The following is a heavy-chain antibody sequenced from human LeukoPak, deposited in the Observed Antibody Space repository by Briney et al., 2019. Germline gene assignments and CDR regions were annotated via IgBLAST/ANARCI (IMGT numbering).Heavy chain of an antibody. Sequence: PGGSLRLSCAASGVTSNYMTWVRQAPGKGLEWVSVIYNGGTTYYADSVKGQFTISRDNSKSTLFVYLQMNSLRTDDTALYYCAGGGEAARSLAYWGQGALVTVSS. CDR1: GVTSNY. CDR3: AGGGEAARSLAY. J-gene: IGHJ4*02. V-gene: IGHV3-66*02. CDR2: IYNGGTT. D-gene: IGHD6-6*01.